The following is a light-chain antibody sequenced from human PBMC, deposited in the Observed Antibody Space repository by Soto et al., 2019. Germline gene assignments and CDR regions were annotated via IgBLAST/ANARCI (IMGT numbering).Light chain of an antibody. CDR1: SSDVGGYNY. J-gene: IGLJ2*01. CDR2: DVS. CDR3: SSYTLSSV. Sequence: QSALTQPASVSGSPGQSITISCTGTSSDVGGYNYVSWYQQHPGKAPKLMIYDVSNRPSGVSNRFSGSESGNTASLTISGLLAEDEAHYYCSSYTLSSVFGGGTNLTVL. V-gene: IGLV2-14*01.